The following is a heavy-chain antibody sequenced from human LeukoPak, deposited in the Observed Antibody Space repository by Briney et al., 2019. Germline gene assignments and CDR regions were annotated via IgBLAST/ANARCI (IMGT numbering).Heavy chain of an antibody. V-gene: IGHV1-18*01. CDR3: ARDGCSSTSCYVQNWFDP. D-gene: IGHD2-2*01. CDR2: ISAYNGNT. J-gene: IGHJ5*02. Sequence: GASVKVSCKASGYTFTSYGISWVRQAPGQGLEWMEWISAYNGNTNYAQKLQGRVTMTTDTSTSTAYMELRSLRSDDTAVYYCARDGCSSTSCYVQNWFDPWGQGTLVTVSS. CDR1: GYTFTSYG.